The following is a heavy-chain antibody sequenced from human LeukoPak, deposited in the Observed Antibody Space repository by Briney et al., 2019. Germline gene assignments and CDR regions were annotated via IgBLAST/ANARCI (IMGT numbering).Heavy chain of an antibody. J-gene: IGHJ4*02. CDR1: GGSFSGYY. V-gene: IGHV4-34*01. Sequence: SETLSLTCAVYGGSFSGYYWSWIRQPPGKGLEWIGEINHSGSTNYNPSLKSRVTISVDTPKNQFSLKLSSVTAADKAVYYCARGYTFGSSALFDYWGQGTLVTVSS. CDR3: ARGYTFGSSALFDY. CDR2: INHSGST. D-gene: IGHD1-26*01.